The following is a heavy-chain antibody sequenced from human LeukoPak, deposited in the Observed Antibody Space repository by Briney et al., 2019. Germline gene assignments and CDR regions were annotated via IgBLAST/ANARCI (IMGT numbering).Heavy chain of an antibody. J-gene: IGHJ3*02. CDR1: GGTFSSYA. Sequence: VASVKVSCKASGGTFSSYAISWVRQAPGQGLEWMGGIIPIFGTANYAQKFQGRVTITADESTSTAYMELSSLRSEDTAVYYCARDYGGNQNALDIWGQGTMVTVSS. CDR2: IIPIFGTA. V-gene: IGHV1-69*01. D-gene: IGHD4-23*01. CDR3: ARDYGGNQNALDI.